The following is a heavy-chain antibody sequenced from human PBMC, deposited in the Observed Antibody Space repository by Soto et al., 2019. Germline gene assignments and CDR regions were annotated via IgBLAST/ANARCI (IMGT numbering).Heavy chain of an antibody. V-gene: IGHV6-1*01. Sequence: SQTLSLTCAISGDGVSTNSATWVWIRQSPSRGLEWLGRTYYRSKWYNDYAVSVEGRITINPDTSNNQVSLQLNSVTPDDTAVYYCARLIGNSWLDSWGQGTLVT. J-gene: IGHJ5*01. CDR3: ARLIGNSWLDS. CDR1: GDGVSTNSAT. D-gene: IGHD2-8*01. CDR2: TYYRSKWYN.